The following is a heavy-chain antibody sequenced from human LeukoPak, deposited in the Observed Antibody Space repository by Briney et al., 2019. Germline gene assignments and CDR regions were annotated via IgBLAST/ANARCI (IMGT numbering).Heavy chain of an antibody. V-gene: IGHV1-69*05. CDR3: AREGGVEGLITMIVVGSLYAFDI. D-gene: IGHD3-22*01. J-gene: IGHJ3*02. CDR1: GGTFSSYA. Sequence: ASVKVSCKASGGTFSSYAISWVRQAPGQGLEWMGRIIPIFGTANYAQKFQGRVTITTDESTGTAYMELSSLRSEDTAVYYCAREGGVEGLITMIVVGSLYAFDIWGQGTMVTVSS. CDR2: IIPIFGTA.